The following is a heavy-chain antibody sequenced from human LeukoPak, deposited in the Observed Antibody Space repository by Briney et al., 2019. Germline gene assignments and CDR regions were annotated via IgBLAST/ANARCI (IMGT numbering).Heavy chain of an antibody. CDR1: GGSISSGSYY. CDR2: IYYSGST. D-gene: IGHD2-15*01. V-gene: IGHV4-39*01. Sequence: SETLSLTCSVSGGSISSGSYYWGWIRQPPGKGLEWIGSIYYSGSTYYNPSLKSRVTISVDTSKGQFSLKVNSVTAADTAVYYCVRQPALSYCSAGSCWFDSWGQGTLVTVSS. CDR3: VRQPALSYCSAGSCWFDS. J-gene: IGHJ5*01.